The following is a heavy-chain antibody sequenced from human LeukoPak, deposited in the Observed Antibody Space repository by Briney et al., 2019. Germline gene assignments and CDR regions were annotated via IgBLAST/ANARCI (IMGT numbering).Heavy chain of an antibody. Sequence: SETLSLTCTVSGGSISSYYWSWIRQPPGKGLEWIGYIYYSGSTNYNPSLKSRVTISVDTSKNQFSLKLNSVTAADTAVYYCERVGDYGRAFDIWGQGTMVTVSS. CDR3: ERVGDYGRAFDI. CDR1: GGSISSYY. D-gene: IGHD4-17*01. CDR2: IYYSGST. J-gene: IGHJ3*02. V-gene: IGHV4-59*01.